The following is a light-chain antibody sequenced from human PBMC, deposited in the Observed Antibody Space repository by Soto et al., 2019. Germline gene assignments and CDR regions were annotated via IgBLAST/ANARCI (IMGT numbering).Light chain of an antibody. CDR2: AAS. CDR3: QQYKHLIT. V-gene: IGKV1-33*01. Sequence: DIQMTQSPSSLSASVGDRVTTTRQASQDISNYLNWYQQKPGKAPNLLIYAASNLETGVPSRFSGSGSGTDFTFTITSLQPEDIATYYCQQYKHLITFGQGTRLEIK. J-gene: IGKJ5*01. CDR1: QDISNY.